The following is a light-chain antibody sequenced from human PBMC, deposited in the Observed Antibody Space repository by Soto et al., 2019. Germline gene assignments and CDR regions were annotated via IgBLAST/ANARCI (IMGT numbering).Light chain of an antibody. CDR2: GAS. CDR1: QSVRSN. V-gene: IGKV3-15*01. Sequence: EIVMTQSPATLSVSPGERVTLSCRASQSVRSNLAWYQQKPGQVPRVLIYGASTRAIGIPDRFSGSGSGTEFALTISSLQSADFAVYYGQHSYILWGFGGGPKVEIK. J-gene: IGKJ4*01. CDR3: QHSYILWG.